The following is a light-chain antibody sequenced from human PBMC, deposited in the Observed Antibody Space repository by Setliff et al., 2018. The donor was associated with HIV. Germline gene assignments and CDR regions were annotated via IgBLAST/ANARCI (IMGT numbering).Light chain of an antibody. CDR1: SSDIGDYES. V-gene: IGLV2-23*02. J-gene: IGLJ2*01. CDR3: SSYAGSDTWR. Sequence: QSVLTQPASVSGSPAQSITISCTGSSSDIGDYESVSWYQQHPGEVPKLIIYDVTKRPSGISNRFSASKSGNTASLTISGLQAEDEARYYCSSYAGSDTWRFGGGTK. CDR2: DVT.